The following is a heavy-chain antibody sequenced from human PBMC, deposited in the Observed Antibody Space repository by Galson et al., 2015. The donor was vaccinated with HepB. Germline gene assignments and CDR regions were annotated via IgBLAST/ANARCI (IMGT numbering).Heavy chain of an antibody. Sequence: SVKVSCKASGYTFTSYYMHWVRQAPGQGLEWMGIINPSGGSTSSAQKFQGRVTMTRDTSTSTVYMELSSLSSKDTAVYYCAREELTGDLIGAFDIWGQGTMVTVSS. CDR1: GYTFTSYY. CDR3: AREELTGDLIGAFDI. V-gene: IGHV1-46*01. CDR2: INPSGGST. D-gene: IGHD7-27*01. J-gene: IGHJ3*02.